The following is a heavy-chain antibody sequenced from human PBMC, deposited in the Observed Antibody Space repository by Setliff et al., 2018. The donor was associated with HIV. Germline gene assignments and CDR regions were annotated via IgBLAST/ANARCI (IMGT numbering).Heavy chain of an antibody. J-gene: IGHJ4*02. CDR2: IKQDGSEK. D-gene: IGHD6-13*01. CDR3: ATPRGLYSSSG. Sequence: GGSLRLSCAASGFTYSSFGMSWVRQAPGKGLEWVATIKQDGSEKYYVDSVKGRFTISRDNAKNSLYLQMNSLRVEDTAVYYCATPRGLYSSSGWGQGTLVTVSS. CDR1: GFTYSSFG. V-gene: IGHV3-7*03.